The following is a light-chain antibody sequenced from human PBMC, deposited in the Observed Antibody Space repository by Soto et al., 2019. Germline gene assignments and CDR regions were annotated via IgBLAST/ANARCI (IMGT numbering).Light chain of an antibody. CDR2: GAS. J-gene: IGKJ4*01. CDR3: QQNNKWPPVT. Sequence: EVVMTQSPATVSVFPGEGVTLSCRASQTIGTDLAWYQQKPGQAPRLLIYGASTRATGVPDRFSGGGSGTEFTLTISSLQSEDFAFYYCQQNNKWPPVTFGGGTKVDIK. V-gene: IGKV3-15*01. CDR1: QTIGTD.